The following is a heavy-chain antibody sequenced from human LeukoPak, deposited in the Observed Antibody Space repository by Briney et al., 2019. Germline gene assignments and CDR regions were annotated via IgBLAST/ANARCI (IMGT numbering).Heavy chain of an antibody. J-gene: IGHJ5*02. V-gene: IGHV4-34*01. Sequence: PSETLSLTCAVYGGSFSGYYWSWIRQPPGKGLEWIGEINHSGSTNYNPSLKSRVTISVDTSKNQFSLTLSSVTAADTAVYYCAREGYCSGGSCYSRGWFDPWGQGTLVTVSS. CDR1: GGSFSGYY. D-gene: IGHD2-15*01. CDR2: INHSGST. CDR3: AREGYCSGGSCYSRGWFDP.